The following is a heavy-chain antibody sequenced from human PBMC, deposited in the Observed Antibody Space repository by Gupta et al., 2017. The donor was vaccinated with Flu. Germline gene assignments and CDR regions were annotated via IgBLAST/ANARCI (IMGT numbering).Heavy chain of an antibody. J-gene: IGHJ4*02. V-gene: IGHV3-23*01. Sequence: EVQLLESGGGLVQPVGSLRLSCAASGFTFSSYAMSWVRQAPGKGLEWVAAISGSGGSTYYADAVKGRFTISRDNSKNTLYLQMNSLRAEDTAVYYCANHRQQLITAFDYWGQGTLVTVSS. D-gene: IGHD6-13*01. CDR1: GFTFSSYA. CDR2: ISGSGGST. CDR3: ANHRQQLITAFDY.